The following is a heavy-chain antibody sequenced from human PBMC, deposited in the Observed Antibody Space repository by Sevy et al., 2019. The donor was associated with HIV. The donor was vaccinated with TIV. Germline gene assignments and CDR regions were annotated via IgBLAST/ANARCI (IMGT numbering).Heavy chain of an antibody. CDR3: ARDLGSGWPDYYYYYMDV. CDR2: IYHSGST. V-gene: IGHV4-38-2*02. D-gene: IGHD6-19*01. J-gene: IGHJ6*03. Sequence: SETLSLTCAVSGYSISSGYYWGWIRQPPGKGLEWIGSIYHSGSTYYNASLKSRVTISVDTSKNQFSLKLSSVTAADTAVYYCARDLGSGWPDYYYYYMDVWGKGTTVTVSS. CDR1: GYSISSGYY.